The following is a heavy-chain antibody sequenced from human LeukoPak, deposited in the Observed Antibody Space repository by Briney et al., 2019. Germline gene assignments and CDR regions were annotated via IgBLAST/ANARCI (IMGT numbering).Heavy chain of an antibody. CDR2: INHSGST. J-gene: IGHJ4*02. V-gene: IGHV4-34*01. CDR1: GGSFSGYY. Sequence: SETLSLTCAVYGGSFSGYYWSWIRQPPGKGLGWIGEINHSGSTNYNPSLKSRVTISVDTSKNQFSLKLSSVTAADTAVYYCARARHSSSWYYFDYWGQGTLVTVSS. CDR3: ARARHSSSWYYFDY. D-gene: IGHD6-13*01.